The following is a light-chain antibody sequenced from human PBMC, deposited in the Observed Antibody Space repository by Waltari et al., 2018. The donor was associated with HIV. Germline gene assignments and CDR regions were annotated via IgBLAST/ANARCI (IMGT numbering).Light chain of an antibody. CDR2: SNN. J-gene: IGLJ2*01. CDR3: AAWDDNRNAVV. V-gene: IGLV1-44*01. Sequence: QSVLTQPPSASGTPGQRVAISCSGSSYNNERNTIPVYQHLSGTAPKLLINSNNQRPSGVPDRFSGSKSGTSGSLAISGLQSEDEADYYCAAWDDNRNAVVFGGGTKLTVL. CDR1: SYNNERNT.